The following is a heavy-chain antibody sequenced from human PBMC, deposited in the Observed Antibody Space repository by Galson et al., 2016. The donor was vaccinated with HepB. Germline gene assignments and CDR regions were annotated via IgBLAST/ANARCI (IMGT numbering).Heavy chain of an antibody. V-gene: IGHV3-66*01. CDR1: GFTVSSNY. Sequence: SLRLSCAASGFTVSSNYMSWVRQAPGKGLEWVSVIYSGGITYYADSVKGRFTISRDNSKNTLYLQMNSLRAEDTAVYYCARDRGYYDSSGYLNWFDPWGQGTLVTVSS. CDR3: ARDRGYYDSSGYLNWFDP. D-gene: IGHD3-22*01. J-gene: IGHJ5*02. CDR2: IYSGGIT.